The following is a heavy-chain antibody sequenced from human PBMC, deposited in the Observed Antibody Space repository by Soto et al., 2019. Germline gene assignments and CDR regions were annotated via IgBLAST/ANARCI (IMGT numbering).Heavy chain of an antibody. Sequence: GASVTVCCKASGYTFTSYGISWVRPAPGQGLEWMGWISAYNGNTNYAQKLQGRVTMTTDTSTSTAYMELRSLRSDDTAVYYCARDSDYGGNSDYWGQGTLVTVSS. V-gene: IGHV1-18*01. D-gene: IGHD4-17*01. CDR1: GYTFTSYG. J-gene: IGHJ4*02. CDR3: ARDSDYGGNSDY. CDR2: ISAYNGNT.